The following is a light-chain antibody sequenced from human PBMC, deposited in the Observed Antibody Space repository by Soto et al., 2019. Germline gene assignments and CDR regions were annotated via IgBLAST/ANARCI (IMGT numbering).Light chain of an antibody. Sequence: EIVLTQSPDHLSLSPGERATLSCRASQSVTSMYLAWYQQKPGQAPRLLIYGASSRATGIPDRFTASGSGTDFTLTINRLEPEDFAVYYCQTYDSSPGLTFGPGTKVDLK. V-gene: IGKV3-20*01. CDR3: QTYDSSPGLT. J-gene: IGKJ3*01. CDR2: GAS. CDR1: QSVTSMY.